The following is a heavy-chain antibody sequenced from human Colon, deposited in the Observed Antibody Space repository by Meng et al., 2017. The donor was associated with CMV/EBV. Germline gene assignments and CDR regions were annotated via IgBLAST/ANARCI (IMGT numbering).Heavy chain of an antibody. CDR1: GGSFSGYY. D-gene: IGHD2-2*01. Sequence: SETLSLTCAVYGGSFSGYYWSWIRQPPGKGLEWIGAINHSGSTNYNSSLKSGVTISVDTSKDQFSLKLSSVTAADTAVYYCAKSRYCSSTSCDMRSYYFDYWGQGTLVTVSS. CDR3: AKSRYCSSTSCDMRSYYFDY. J-gene: IGHJ4*02. CDR2: INHSGST. V-gene: IGHV4-34*01.